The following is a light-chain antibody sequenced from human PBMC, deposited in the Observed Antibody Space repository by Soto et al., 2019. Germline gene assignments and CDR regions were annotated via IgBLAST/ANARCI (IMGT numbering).Light chain of an antibody. CDR1: QTISTG. J-gene: IGKJ2*01. Sequence: EIVLTQSPGTLSLSPGERATLSCRASQTISTGLAWYQQKPGQSPRLVIWGASDRATGIPARFSGSGSGTDFTLTISSLEPEDFAVYYCQQRSALPATFGQGTKLEIK. CDR2: GAS. CDR3: QQRSALPAT. V-gene: IGKV3-11*01.